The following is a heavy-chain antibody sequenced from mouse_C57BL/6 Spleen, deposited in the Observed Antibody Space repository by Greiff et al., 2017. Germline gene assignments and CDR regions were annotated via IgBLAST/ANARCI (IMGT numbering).Heavy chain of an antibody. D-gene: IGHD1-1*02. CDR3: AAYYDGGCACYYAMDY. V-gene: IGHV1-72*01. J-gene: IGHJ4*01. Sequence: QVQLKQPGAELVKPGASVKLSCKASGYTFTSYWMHWVKQRPGRGLEWIGRIDPYGGGTKYNETFKSKATLTVDKPSSTAYMQISSLTSEDTAVXYCAAYYDGGCACYYAMDYWGQGTSVTVSS. CDR1: GYTFTSYW. CDR2: IDPYGGGT.